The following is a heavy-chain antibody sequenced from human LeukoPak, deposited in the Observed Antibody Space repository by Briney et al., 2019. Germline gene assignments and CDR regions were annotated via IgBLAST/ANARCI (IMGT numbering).Heavy chain of an antibody. CDR2: IYYSGST. CDR1: GGSISSGDYY. J-gene: IGHJ3*02. CDR3: AREDYVWGSYRPGAFDI. Sequence: SQTLSLTCTASGGSISSGDYYWSWIRQPPGKGLEWIGYIYYSGSTYYNPSLKSRVTISVDTSKNQFSLKLSSVTAADTAVYYCAREDYVWGSYRPGAFDIWGQGTMVTVSS. D-gene: IGHD3-16*02. V-gene: IGHV4-30-4*01.